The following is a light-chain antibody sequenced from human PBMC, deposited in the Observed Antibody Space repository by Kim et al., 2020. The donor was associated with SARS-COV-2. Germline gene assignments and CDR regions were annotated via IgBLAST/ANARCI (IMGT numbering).Light chain of an antibody. Sequence: SYELTQPPSVSVSPGQTATITCSGDKLGERFAFWYLQRPGQSPLLLIYEDKKRPAGIPERFSGSNSGNTATLTISETQASDEADYHCQAWVNRTYVFGSG. J-gene: IGLJ1*01. V-gene: IGLV3-1*01. CDR2: EDK. CDR3: QAWVNRTYV. CDR1: KLGERF.